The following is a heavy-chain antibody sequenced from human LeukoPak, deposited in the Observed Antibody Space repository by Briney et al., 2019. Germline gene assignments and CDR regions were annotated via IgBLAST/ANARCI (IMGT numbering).Heavy chain of an antibody. V-gene: IGHV3-13*01. Sequence: GGSLRLSCAASGFTFRSYDMHWVRQVTGKGLEWASAVGISGDTYYAGSVKGRFTISRENAKNSLYLQMNSLTAGDTVVYYCVRGGIQVSGIDEIDYWGQGTLVTVSS. D-gene: IGHD5/OR15-5a*01. CDR3: VRGGIQVSGIDEIDY. CDR2: VGISGDT. J-gene: IGHJ4*02. CDR1: GFTFRSYD.